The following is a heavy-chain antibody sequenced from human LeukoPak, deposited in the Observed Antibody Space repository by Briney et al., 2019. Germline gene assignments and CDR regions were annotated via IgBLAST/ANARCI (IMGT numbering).Heavy chain of an antibody. J-gene: IGHJ2*01. Sequence: GASVKVSCKASGGTFRNHAVAWVRQAPGQGLEWMGRIIPGLGIANSAQKFQGRVTVTADKSTNTAYMELNSLTSDDTAVYYCARDRGYFYFDIWGRGTLVSVSS. V-gene: IGHV1-69*04. CDR3: ARDRGYFYFDI. CDR1: GGTFRNHA. D-gene: IGHD5-18*01. CDR2: IIPGLGIA.